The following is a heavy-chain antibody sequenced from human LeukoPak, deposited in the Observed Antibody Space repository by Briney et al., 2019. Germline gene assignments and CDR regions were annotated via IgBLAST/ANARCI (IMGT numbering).Heavy chain of an antibody. D-gene: IGHD7-27*01. CDR1: GSTFTTSA. Sequence: ASVKVSCEASGSTFTTSAMQWVRQARGQRLEWIGWIVVGSGDTNYAQKFQERVTITRDMSTSTAYMELTSLRSEDTAVYYCAVDIWGNSLHRGMTGFDPWGQGTLVTVSS. CDR2: IVVGSGDT. J-gene: IGHJ5*02. V-gene: IGHV1-58*02. CDR3: AVDIWGNSLHRGMTGFDP.